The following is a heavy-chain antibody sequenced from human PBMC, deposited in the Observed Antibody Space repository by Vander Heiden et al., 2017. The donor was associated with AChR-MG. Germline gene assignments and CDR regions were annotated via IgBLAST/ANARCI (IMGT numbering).Heavy chain of an antibody. V-gene: IGHV1-8*01. Sequence: QVQLVQSGAEVKKPGASVKVSCKASGYTFTSYDINWVRQATGQGLEWIGWMNPNSGNTGYAQKFQGRVTMTRNTSISTAYMELSSLRSEDTAVYYCARGYCSGGSCYWNFDYWGQGTLVTVSS. CDR1: GYTFTSYD. CDR3: ARGYCSGGSCYWNFDY. J-gene: IGHJ4*02. D-gene: IGHD2-15*01. CDR2: MNPNSGNT.